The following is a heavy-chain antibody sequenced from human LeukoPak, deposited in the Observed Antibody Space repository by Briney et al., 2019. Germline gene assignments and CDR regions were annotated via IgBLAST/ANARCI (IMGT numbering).Heavy chain of an antibody. J-gene: IGHJ6*03. CDR2: ISGSGGST. Sequence: GGSLRLSCAASGFTFSSYAMSWVRQAPGKGLEWVSAISGSGGSTYYADSVKGRFTISRDNSKNTLYLQMNSRRAEDTAVYYCAKGSTVIRYYYYYYMDVWGKGTTVTVSS. CDR1: GFTFSSYA. V-gene: IGHV3-23*01. D-gene: IGHD4-17*01. CDR3: AKGSTVIRYYYYYYMDV.